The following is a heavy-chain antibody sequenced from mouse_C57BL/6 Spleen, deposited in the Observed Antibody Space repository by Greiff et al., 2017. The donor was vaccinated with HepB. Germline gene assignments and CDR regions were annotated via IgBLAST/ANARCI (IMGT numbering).Heavy chain of an antibody. CDR1: GYTFTEYT. J-gene: IGHJ3*01. D-gene: IGHD2-4*01. Sequence: QVQLQQSGAELVKPGASVKLSCKASGYTFTEYTIHWVKQRPGQGLEWIGWLYTGSGSTKYNEKFKDKATLTADKSSSTVYMKLSRLTSEDSAVYYCAGNEDEGLRRFAYWGQGTTVTVSA. CDR3: AGNEDEGLRRFAY. CDR2: LYTGSGST. V-gene: IGHV1-62-2*01.